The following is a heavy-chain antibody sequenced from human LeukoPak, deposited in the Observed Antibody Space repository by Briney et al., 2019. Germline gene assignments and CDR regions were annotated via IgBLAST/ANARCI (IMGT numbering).Heavy chain of an antibody. J-gene: IGHJ6*02. V-gene: IGHV4-59*01. D-gene: IGHD1-26*01. CDR1: GGSISSSY. CDR2: IYYTGST. CDR3: ARGERRLDV. Sequence: PSETLSLTCTVSGGSISSSYWSWIRQPPGKGLEWIGYIYYTGSTNYNPSLKSRVTISVDTSKNKLSLKLSSVTAADTAVYYCARGERRLDVWGQGTTVTVSS.